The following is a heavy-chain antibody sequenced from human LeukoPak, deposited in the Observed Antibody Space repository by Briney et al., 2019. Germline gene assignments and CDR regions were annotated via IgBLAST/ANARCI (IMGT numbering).Heavy chain of an antibody. CDR1: GYTFTSYG. V-gene: IGHV1-18*01. D-gene: IGHD6-13*01. J-gene: IGHJ5*02. CDR3: ARDPGSAAPPGWFDP. Sequence: GASVKVSCKASGYTFTSYGISWVRQAPGHGLEWMGWISAYNGNTNYAQKLQGRVTMTTDTSTSTAYMELRSLRSDDTAVYYCARDPGSAAPPGWFDPWGQGTLVTVSS. CDR2: ISAYNGNT.